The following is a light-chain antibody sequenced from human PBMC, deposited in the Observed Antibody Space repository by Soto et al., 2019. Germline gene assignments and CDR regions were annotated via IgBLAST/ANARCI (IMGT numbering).Light chain of an antibody. V-gene: IGKV3-20*01. CDR1: QSVSY. CDR2: GAS. J-gene: IGKJ1*01. Sequence: ETVLTQSPGTLSLSPEERVTLSCRASQSVSYLAWYQQKPGQAPRLLIYGASGRATGIPDRFSVSGSGTDFTVTISRLEPEDFAVYYCQQYDSSPPSWTFGQGTTVE. CDR3: QQYDSSPPSWT.